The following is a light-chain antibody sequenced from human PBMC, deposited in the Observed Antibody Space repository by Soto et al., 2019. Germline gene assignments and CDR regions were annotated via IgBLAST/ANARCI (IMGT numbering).Light chain of an antibody. Sequence: QSALTQPASVSGSPGQSITISCTGSSSDVGDYDYVSWYQQHPGKAPKLLIFEVSNRPSGVSNRFSGSKSGNTASLTISGLQAEDEADHYCSSYTTRNILWVFGGGTKLTVL. V-gene: IGLV2-14*01. CDR1: SSDVGDYDY. J-gene: IGLJ3*02. CDR3: SSYTTRNILWV. CDR2: EVS.